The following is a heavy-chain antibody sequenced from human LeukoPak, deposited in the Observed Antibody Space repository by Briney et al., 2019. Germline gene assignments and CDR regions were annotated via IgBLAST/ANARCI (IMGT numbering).Heavy chain of an antibody. J-gene: IGHJ4*02. V-gene: IGHV3-7*03. Sequence: GGSLRLSCAASGFTFSNYWMSWVRQAPGKGLEWVANIKQDGSEKYYVDSEKGRFTISRDNAKNSLYLQMNSLRAEDTAVYYCARDHGRYCSGGSCYFGGFFEYWGQGTLGTVSS. CDR1: GFTFSNYW. D-gene: IGHD2-15*01. CDR2: IKQDGSEK. CDR3: ARDHGRYCSGGSCYFGGFFEY.